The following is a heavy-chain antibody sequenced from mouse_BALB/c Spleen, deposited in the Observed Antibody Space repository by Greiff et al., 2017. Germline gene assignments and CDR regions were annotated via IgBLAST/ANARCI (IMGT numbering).Heavy chain of an antibody. CDR2: ISNGGGST. J-gene: IGHJ4*01. CDR3: ARGEYYDYDGYAMDY. D-gene: IGHD2-4*01. CDR1: GFTFSSYT. Sequence: DVKLVESGGGLVQPGGSLKLSCAASGFTFSSYTMSWVRQTPEKRLEWVAYISNGGGSTYYPDTVKGRFTISRDNAKNTLYLQMSSLKSEDTAMYYCARGEYYDYDGYAMDYWGQGTSVTVSS. V-gene: IGHV5-12-2*01.